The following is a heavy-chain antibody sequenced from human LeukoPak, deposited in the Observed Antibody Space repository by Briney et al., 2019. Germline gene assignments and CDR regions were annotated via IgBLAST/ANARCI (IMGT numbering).Heavy chain of an antibody. J-gene: IGHJ5*02. CDR3: ARSAPHSRRWWFDP. CDR2: INPNSGGS. CDR1: GYTFTDYY. D-gene: IGHD1-14*01. V-gene: IGHV1-2*02. Sequence: ASVKVSCKASGYTFTDYYIHWVRQAPGQGLEWMGWINPNSGGSNYAQKFQGRVTMTRDTSISTAYMELSRLRSDDTAVYYCARSAPHSRRWWFDPWGQGTLVTVSS.